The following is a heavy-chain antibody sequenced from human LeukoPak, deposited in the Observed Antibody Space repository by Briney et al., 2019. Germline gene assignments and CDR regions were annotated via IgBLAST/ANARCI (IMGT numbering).Heavy chain of an antibody. CDR2: MNPNSGNT. J-gene: IGHJ6*02. CDR3: ASGKDYYYYYGMDV. Sequence: ASVKVSCKASGYTFTSYDINWVRQATGQGLEWMGWMNPNSGNTGYAQKFQGRVTMTRNTSISTPYMELSSLRSEDTAVYYCASGKDYYYYYGMDVWGQGTTVTVSS. CDR1: GYTFTSYD. V-gene: IGHV1-8*01.